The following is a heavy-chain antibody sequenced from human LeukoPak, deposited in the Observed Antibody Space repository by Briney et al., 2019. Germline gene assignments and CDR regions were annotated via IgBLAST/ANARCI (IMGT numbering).Heavy chain of an antibody. D-gene: IGHD3-16*02. V-gene: IGHV4-34*01. CDR1: GGSFSGYY. Sequence: SETLSLTCAVYGGSFSGYYWSWIRQPPGKGLEWIGEIIHSGSTNYNPSLKSRVTISVDTSKTQLSLKPSSVTAADTAVYYCARGPRDYVWGSYRSRGAFDIWGQGTMVTVSS. CDR3: ARGPRDYVWGSYRSRGAFDI. J-gene: IGHJ3*02. CDR2: IIHSGST.